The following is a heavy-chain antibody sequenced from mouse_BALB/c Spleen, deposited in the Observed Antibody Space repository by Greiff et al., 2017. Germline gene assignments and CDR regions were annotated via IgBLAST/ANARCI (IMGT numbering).Heavy chain of an antibody. V-gene: IGHV5-17*02. CDR1: GFTFSSFG. J-gene: IGHJ4*01. Sequence: EVQRVESGGGLVQPGGSRKLSCAASGFTFSSFGMHWVRQAPEKGLEWVAYISSGSSTSYYADTVKGRFTITRDNPKNTLFLQMTSLRSEDTAMYYCARPGLYYYAIDYWGQGTSVTVSS. CDR3: ARPGLYYYAIDY. CDR2: ISSGSSTS. D-gene: IGHD1-1*02.